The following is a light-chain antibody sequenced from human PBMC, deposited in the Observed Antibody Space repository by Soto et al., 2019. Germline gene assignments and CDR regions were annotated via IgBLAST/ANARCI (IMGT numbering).Light chain of an antibody. Sequence: SYELTQPLSVSVALGQTARITCGGNNIGSKNVHWYQQKQGQAPVLVIYRDSNRPSGIPERFSGSNSGNTATLTISRAQAGDEADYYCQVWDSSFDVFGTGTKLTVL. CDR3: QVWDSSFDV. V-gene: IGLV3-9*01. CDR2: RDS. J-gene: IGLJ1*01. CDR1: NIGSKN.